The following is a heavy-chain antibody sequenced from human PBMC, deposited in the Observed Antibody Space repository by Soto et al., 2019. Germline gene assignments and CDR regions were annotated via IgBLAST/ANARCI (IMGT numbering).Heavy chain of an antibody. CDR2: IYYSGST. Sequence: QVQLQESGPGLVKPSETLSLTCTVSGGSISSYYWSWLRQPPGQGLEWIGYIYYSGSTNYNPSLKRRVTISVDTSKNQFSLKLSSVTAADTAVYYCARDNGYSYGYTLDHWGQGTLVTVSS. CDR3: ARDNGYSYGYTLDH. V-gene: IGHV4-59*01. D-gene: IGHD5-18*01. CDR1: GGSISSYY. J-gene: IGHJ4*02.